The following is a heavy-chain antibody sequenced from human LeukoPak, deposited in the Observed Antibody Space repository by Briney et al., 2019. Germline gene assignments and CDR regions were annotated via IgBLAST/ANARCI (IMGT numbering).Heavy chain of an antibody. CDR3: VRDRQAEGWSSSWYRATHVSRYELVDY. CDR2: ISAYNGNT. CDR1: GYTFTSYG. J-gene: IGHJ4*02. D-gene: IGHD6-13*01. Sequence: GASVKVSCKASGYTFTSYGISWVRQAPGQGLAWMGWISAYNGNTNYAQKLQGRVTMTTDTSTSTAYMELRSLRSDDTAVYYCVRDRQAEGWSSSWYRATHVSRYELVDYWGQGTLVTVSS. V-gene: IGHV1-18*01.